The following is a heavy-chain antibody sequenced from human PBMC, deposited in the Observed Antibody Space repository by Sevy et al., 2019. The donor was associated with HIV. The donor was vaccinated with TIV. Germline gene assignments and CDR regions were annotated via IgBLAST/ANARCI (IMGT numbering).Heavy chain of an antibody. Sequence: GGSLRLSCEASGFTFNNFPIHWVRQAPGKGLEWVAVVSFDGGSKYYADFVKGRFTVSRDNSKNTVYLQLNSLRAEDTAVYYCVREGARSIMFDIWGQGTLVTVSS. CDR3: VREGARSIMFDI. V-gene: IGHV3-30-3*01. CDR2: VSFDGGSK. D-gene: IGHD3-16*01. J-gene: IGHJ3*02. CDR1: GFTFNNFP.